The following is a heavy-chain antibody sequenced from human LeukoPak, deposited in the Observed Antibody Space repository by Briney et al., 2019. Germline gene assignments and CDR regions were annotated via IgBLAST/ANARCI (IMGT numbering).Heavy chain of an antibody. J-gene: IGHJ4*02. D-gene: IGHD6-6*01. CDR1: GFSMSSGDYY. Sequence: PSETLSLTCTVSGFSMSSGDYYWTWIRQHPVMGLEWIGYIYYSGTTYYNPSLKSRVTISVDTSKNQFSLKLSSVTAADTAVYYCAREAQYLAAYFDYWGQGTLVTVSS. CDR2: IYYSGTT. V-gene: IGHV4-31*03. CDR3: AREAQYLAAYFDY.